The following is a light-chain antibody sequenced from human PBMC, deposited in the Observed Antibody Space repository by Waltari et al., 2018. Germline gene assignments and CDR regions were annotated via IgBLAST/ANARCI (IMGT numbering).Light chain of an antibody. CDR2: GAS. J-gene: IGKJ1*01. CDR3: QKYERLPAT. CDR1: QSEGTY. Sequence: EIVLTQSPGNLSLSPGERATLSCRASQSEGTYLAWYQQTPGQAPRLLIYGASNRAAGIPDRFSGSGSGTDFSLTISRLEPEDFAVYYCQKYERLPATFGQGTKVEIK. V-gene: IGKV3-20*01.